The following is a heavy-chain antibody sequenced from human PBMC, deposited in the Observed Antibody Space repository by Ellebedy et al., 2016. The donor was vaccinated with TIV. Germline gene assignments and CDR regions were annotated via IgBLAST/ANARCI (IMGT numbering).Heavy chain of an antibody. D-gene: IGHD6-19*01. J-gene: IGHJ5*02. CDR1: GGSISSYY. CDR2: INHSGST. V-gene: IGHV4-34*01. CDR3: ARAEDYSSGWYVKRSRFDP. Sequence: MPSETLSLTCTVSGGSISSYYWSWIRQPPGKGLEWIGEINHSGSTNYNPSLKSRVTISVDTSKNQFSLKLSSVTAADTAVYYCARAEDYSSGWYVKRSRFDPWGQGTLVTVSS.